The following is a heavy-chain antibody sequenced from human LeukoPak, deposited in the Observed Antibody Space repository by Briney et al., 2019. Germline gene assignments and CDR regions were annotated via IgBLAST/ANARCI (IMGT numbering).Heavy chain of an antibody. V-gene: IGHV4-59*01. Sequence: PSETLSLTCTVSGDSISSYYWSWIRQPPGKGLEWIGYIYHSGSTNYNPSLKSRVTIPVDTSKNQFSLKLSSVTAADTAVYYCARGGRGYYFYYWGQGTLVTVSS. CDR2: IYHSGST. J-gene: IGHJ4*02. CDR3: ARGGRGYYFYY. D-gene: IGHD3-22*01. CDR1: GDSISSYY.